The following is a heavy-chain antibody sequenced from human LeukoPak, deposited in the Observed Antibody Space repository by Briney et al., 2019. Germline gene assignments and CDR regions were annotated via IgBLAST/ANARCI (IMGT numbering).Heavy chain of an antibody. CDR2: IKSKTDGGTT. V-gene: IGHV3-15*01. CDR1: GFTFSNAW. Sequence: GGSLRLSCAASGFTFSNAWMSWVRQAPGKGLEWVGRIKSKTDGGTTDYAAPVKGRFTISRDDSKNTLYLQMNSLRAEDTAVYYCAKALRLLDFDYWGQGTLVTVSS. D-gene: IGHD2/OR15-2a*01. J-gene: IGHJ4*02. CDR3: AKALRLLDFDY.